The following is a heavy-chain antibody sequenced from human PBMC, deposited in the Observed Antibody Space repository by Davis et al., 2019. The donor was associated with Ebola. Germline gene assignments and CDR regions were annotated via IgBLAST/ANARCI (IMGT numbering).Heavy chain of an antibody. CDR3: ARDRGYCTNGVCYTHWFDP. D-gene: IGHD2-8*01. CDR2: ISYDGSNE. CDR1: GFTFSSYA. J-gene: IGHJ5*02. Sequence: GESLKISCAASGFTFSSYAMHWVRQAPGKGLEWVAVISYDGSNEYYADSVKGRFTISRDNSKNTLYLQMNSLRAEDTAVYYCARDRGYCTNGVCYTHWFDPWGQGTLVTVSS. V-gene: IGHV3-30-3*01.